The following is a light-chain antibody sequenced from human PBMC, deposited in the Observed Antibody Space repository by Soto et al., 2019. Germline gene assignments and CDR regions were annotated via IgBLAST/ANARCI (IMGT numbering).Light chain of an antibody. CDR2: END. CDR3: AAWDGNLRAVV. Sequence: QPVLTQPPSVSAAPGQKVTISCSGSSSNIGNYYVCWYQHLPGTAPKFLIYENDKRPSGIPDRFSGSKSGTSATLDITGLQTGDEADYYCAAWDGNLRAVVFGGGTKLTVL. V-gene: IGLV1-51*02. J-gene: IGLJ2*01. CDR1: SSNIGNYY.